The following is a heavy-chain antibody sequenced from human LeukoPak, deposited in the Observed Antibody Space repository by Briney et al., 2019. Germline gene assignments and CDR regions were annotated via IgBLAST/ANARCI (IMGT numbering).Heavy chain of an antibody. CDR1: GFTFSSYA. J-gene: IGHJ4*02. V-gene: IGHV3-7*01. Sequence: PGRSLRLSCAASGFTFSSYAMHWVRQAPGKGLEWVANIKHDGSEKYYVDSVKGRFTISRDNAKNSLYLQMNSLRAEDTAVYYCARRYFDYWGQGTLVTVSS. CDR2: IKHDGSEK. CDR3: ARRYFDY.